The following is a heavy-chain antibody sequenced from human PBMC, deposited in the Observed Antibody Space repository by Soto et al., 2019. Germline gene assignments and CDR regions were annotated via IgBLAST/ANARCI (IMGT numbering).Heavy chain of an antibody. CDR2: INHSGST. J-gene: IGHJ6*02. CDR3: ARVTGRYYYGMDV. Sequence: QVQLQQWGEGCLNLPKPLPLPCAVFGGSLGVTTGGWTGQPPGKGLEWIGEINHSGSTNYNPSLKSRVTISVDTSKNQFSLKLSSVTAADTAVYYCARVTGRYYYGMDVWGQGTTVTVSS. V-gene: IGHV4-34*01. CDR1: GGSLGVTT.